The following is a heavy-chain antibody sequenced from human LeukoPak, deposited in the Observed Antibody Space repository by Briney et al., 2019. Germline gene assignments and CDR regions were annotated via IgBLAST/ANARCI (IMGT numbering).Heavy chain of an antibody. Sequence: PSETLSLTCTVSGGSISSHCWSWIRQPPGKGLEWIGYIYYSGSTNYNPSLKSRVTISVDTSKNQFSLKLSSVTAADTAVYYCARVALAAAGTGFDPWGQGTLVTVSS. D-gene: IGHD6-13*01. CDR1: GGSISSHC. CDR3: ARVALAAAGTGFDP. CDR2: IYYSGST. J-gene: IGHJ5*02. V-gene: IGHV4-59*11.